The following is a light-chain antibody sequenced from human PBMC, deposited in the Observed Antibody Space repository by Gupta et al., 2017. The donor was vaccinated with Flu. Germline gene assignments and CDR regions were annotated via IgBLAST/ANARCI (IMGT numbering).Light chain of an antibody. Sequence: IVMPQSTLSLPVTPGEPASISCRSSQSLLHSNGYNYLDWYLQKPGQSPQLLIYLGSNRASGVPDRFSGSGSGTDFTLKISRVEAEDVGVYYCMQALQTPVSFGQGTKLEIK. CDR1: QSLLHSNGYNY. CDR2: LGS. V-gene: IGKV2-28*01. CDR3: MQALQTPVS. J-gene: IGKJ2*03.